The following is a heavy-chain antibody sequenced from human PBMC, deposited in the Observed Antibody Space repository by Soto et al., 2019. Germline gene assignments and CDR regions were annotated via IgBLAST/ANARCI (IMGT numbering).Heavy chain of an antibody. CDR1: GFTFSSYG. J-gene: IGHJ4*02. CDR2: ISYDGSNK. V-gene: IGHV3-30*18. D-gene: IGHD1-26*01. CDR3: AKDRLVGAPGGLDY. Sequence: GGSLRLSCAASGFTFSSYGMHWVRQAPGKGLEWVAVISYDGSNKYYADSVKGRFTISRDNSKNTLYLQMNSLRAEDTAVYYCAKDRLVGAPGGLDYWGQGTLVTVSS.